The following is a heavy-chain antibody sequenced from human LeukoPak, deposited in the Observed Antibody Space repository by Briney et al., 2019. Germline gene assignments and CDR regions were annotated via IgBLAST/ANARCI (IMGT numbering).Heavy chain of an antibody. V-gene: IGHV4-30-4*01. CDR1: GGSISSGDYY. D-gene: IGHD3-10*01. CDR3: ARVGSGYGMDV. J-gene: IGHJ6*02. Sequence: SETLSLTCTVSGGSISSGDYYWNWIRQPPGKGLGWIGYIYYSGSTYYNPSLKSRVTISVDTSKNQFSLKLSSVTAADTAVYYCARVGSGYGMDVWGQGTTVTVSS. CDR2: IYYSGST.